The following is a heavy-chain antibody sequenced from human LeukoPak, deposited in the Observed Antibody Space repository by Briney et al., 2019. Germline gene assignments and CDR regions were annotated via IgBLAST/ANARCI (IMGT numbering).Heavy chain of an antibody. D-gene: IGHD3-16*01. CDR1: GFTFRSHA. CDR3: ARGWASSRRKAFDI. CDR2: IYENGGTT. J-gene: IGHJ3*02. Sequence: GGSLRLSCVGSGFTFRSHAMSWVRQAPEKGLEFVSGIYENGGTTYYADSVKGRFSISRDNSKNTLYLQMDSLRGEDTAVYYCARGWASSRRKAFDIWGQGTMVTVSS. V-gene: IGHV3-23*01.